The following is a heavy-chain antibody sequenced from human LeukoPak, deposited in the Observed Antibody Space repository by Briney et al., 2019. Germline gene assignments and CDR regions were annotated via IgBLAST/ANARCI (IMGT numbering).Heavy chain of an antibody. CDR3: ARGRPPSSGWYYY. V-gene: IGHV4-34*01. Sequence: SETLSLTCAVYGGSFSAYYWSWIRQPPGKGLEWIGEINHSGSTNYNPSLKSRVTISVDTSKNQFSLKLSSVTAADTAVYYCARGRPPSSGWYYYWGQGTLVTVSS. CDR2: INHSGST. J-gene: IGHJ4*02. D-gene: IGHD6-19*01. CDR1: GGSFSAYY.